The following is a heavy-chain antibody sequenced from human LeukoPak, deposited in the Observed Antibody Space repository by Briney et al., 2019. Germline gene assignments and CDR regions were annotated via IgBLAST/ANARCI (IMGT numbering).Heavy chain of an antibody. CDR1: GGTFSSYA. V-gene: IGHV1-69*04. Sequence: SVKVSCKASGGTFSSYAISWVRQAPGQGLEWMGRIIPILGIASYAQKFQGRVTITADKSTSTAYMELSSLRSEDTAVYYCARAPGRSSYGPPGGMDVWGQGTTVTVSS. J-gene: IGHJ6*02. CDR3: ARAPGRSSYGPPGGMDV. D-gene: IGHD5-18*01. CDR2: IIPILGIA.